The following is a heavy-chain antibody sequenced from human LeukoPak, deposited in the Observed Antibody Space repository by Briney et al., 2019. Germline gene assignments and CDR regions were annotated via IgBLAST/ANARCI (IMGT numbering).Heavy chain of an antibody. V-gene: IGHV4-34*01. CDR3: AYYYEAFDAFDI. D-gene: IGHD3-22*01. Sequence: SETLSLTCAVYGGSFSGYFWSNIRQPPGKGLEWLGEISHSGSTNYSPSLKSRVTISVDTSKNQFSLKLSSVTAADTAVYYCAYYYEAFDAFDIWGQGTMVTVSS. J-gene: IGHJ3*02. CDR2: ISHSGST. CDR1: GGSFSGYF.